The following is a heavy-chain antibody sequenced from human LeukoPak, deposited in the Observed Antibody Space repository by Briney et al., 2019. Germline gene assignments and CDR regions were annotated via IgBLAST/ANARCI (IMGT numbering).Heavy chain of an antibody. J-gene: IGHJ5*02. CDR1: GGSFSGYY. CDR3: ARGRTIFEVVIIERYNWFDP. V-gene: IGHV4-34*01. D-gene: IGHD3-3*01. Sequence: SETLSLTCAVYGGSFSGYYWSWIRQPPGKGLEWIGEINHSGSTNYNPSLKSRVTISVDTSKNQFSLKLSSVTAADTAVYYCARGRTIFEVVIIERYNWFDPWGQGTLVTVSS. CDR2: INHSGST.